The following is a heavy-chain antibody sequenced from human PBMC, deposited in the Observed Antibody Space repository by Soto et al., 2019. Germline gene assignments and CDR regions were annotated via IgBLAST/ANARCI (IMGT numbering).Heavy chain of an antibody. D-gene: IGHD4-4*01. Sequence: ASVKVSCKASGYTFTSYAMNWVRQAPGQGLEWMGWINTNTGNPTYAQGFTGRFVFSLDTSVSTAYLQICSLKAADTAVYYCAREIFSNPLWVYYYYGMDVWGQGTTVTGSS. CDR2: INTNTGNP. V-gene: IGHV7-4-1*01. CDR1: GYTFTSYA. J-gene: IGHJ6*02. CDR3: AREIFSNPLWVYYYYGMDV.